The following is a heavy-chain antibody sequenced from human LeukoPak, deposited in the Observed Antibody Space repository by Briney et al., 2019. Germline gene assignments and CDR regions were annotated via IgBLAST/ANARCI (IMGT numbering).Heavy chain of an antibody. Sequence: GGSLRLSCAASGFTFSSYCMSWVRQAPGKGLEWVANIKHDGSEKYYVDSVKGRFTISRDNAQNSLYLQMNSLRAEDTAVYYCARWELDRYYYYYMDVWGKGTTVTVSS. CDR2: IKHDGSEK. J-gene: IGHJ6*03. V-gene: IGHV3-7*01. CDR3: ARWELDRYYYYYMDV. D-gene: IGHD1-1*01. CDR1: GFTFSSYC.